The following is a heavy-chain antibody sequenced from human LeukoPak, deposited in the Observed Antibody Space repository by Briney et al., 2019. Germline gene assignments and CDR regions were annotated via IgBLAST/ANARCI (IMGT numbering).Heavy chain of an antibody. J-gene: IGHJ4*02. D-gene: IGHD3-10*01. CDR3: AKAYGSGSFHGGYLDY. CDR1: GFTFSSYA. Sequence: PGGSLRLSCAASGFTFSSYAMSWVRQAPGKGLEWVSAISGSGGSTYYADSVKGRFTISRDNSKNTLYLQMNSLRAEDTAVYYCAKAYGSGSFHGGYLDYWGQGTLVTVSS. CDR2: ISGSGGST. V-gene: IGHV3-23*01.